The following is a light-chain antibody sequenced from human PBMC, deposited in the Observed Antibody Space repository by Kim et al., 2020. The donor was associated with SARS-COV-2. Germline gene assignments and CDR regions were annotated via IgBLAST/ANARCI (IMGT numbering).Light chain of an antibody. Sequence: SSELTQDPAVSVALGQTVRITCQGDSLRSYYASWYQQKPGQAPVLVIYGKNNRPSGIPYRFSGSSSGNTASLTITGAQAEDEADYYCNSRDSSGNVVFGG. CDR1: SLRSYY. CDR3: NSRDSSGNVV. V-gene: IGLV3-19*01. CDR2: GKN. J-gene: IGLJ2*01.